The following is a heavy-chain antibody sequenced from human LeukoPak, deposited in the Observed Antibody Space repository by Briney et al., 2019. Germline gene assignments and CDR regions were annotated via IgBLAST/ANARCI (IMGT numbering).Heavy chain of an antibody. J-gene: IGHJ3*01. CDR2: ISGDGAST. D-gene: IGHD3-10*01. CDR3: AKDSYVSGRPLHTFDV. CDR1: EFTFSSYE. Sequence: PGGSLRLSCAASEFTFSSYEMNWVRQAPGKGLEWVSGISGDGASTHYAESVKGQFTISRDNSQNTLFLQMNSLRVEDTAIYYCAKDSYVSGRPLHTFDVWGQGTMVTVSS. V-gene: IGHV3-23*01.